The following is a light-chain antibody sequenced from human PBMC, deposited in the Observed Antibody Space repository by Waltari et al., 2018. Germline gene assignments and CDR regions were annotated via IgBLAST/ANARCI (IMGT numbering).Light chain of an antibody. Sequence: SYVLTQPPSVSVAPGKTARITCGGNNIGSKSVHWYQQKPGQAPVLVIYYDSDRTSGIPERFSGSNSGNTATLSISRVGAGDEADYYCQVWDSSSDHPGVFGGGTELTVL. CDR2: YDS. CDR3: QVWDSSSDHPGV. J-gene: IGLJ3*02. V-gene: IGLV3-21*04. CDR1: NIGSKS.